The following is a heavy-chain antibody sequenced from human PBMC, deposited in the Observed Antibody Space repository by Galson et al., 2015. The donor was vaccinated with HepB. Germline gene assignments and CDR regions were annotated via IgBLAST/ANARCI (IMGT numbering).Heavy chain of an antibody. V-gene: IGHV3-23*01. J-gene: IGHJ4*02. CDR3: AKGEGDY. D-gene: IGHD3-16*01. CDR1: RFTFSSYA. Sequence: SLRLSCAASRFTFSSYAMSWVRQAPGKGLEWVSSVSGSGGSIYYSDSVKGRFTISRDNSKNTLYLQMNSLRAEDTAIYYCAKGEGDYWGQGTLVTVSS. CDR2: VSGSGGSI.